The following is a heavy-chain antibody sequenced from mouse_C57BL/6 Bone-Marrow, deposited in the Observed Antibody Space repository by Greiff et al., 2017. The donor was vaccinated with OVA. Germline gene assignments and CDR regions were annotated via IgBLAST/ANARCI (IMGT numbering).Heavy chain of an antibody. CDR3: ASLSDYGSSRYFDV. V-gene: IGHV14-2*01. CDR2: IHPENGET. Sequence: VQLQQPGAELVKPGASVKLSCTASGFTITDYYMHWVKQRPEQGLEWIGRIHPENGETNYAPKFQGKATITADKSSNTAYLQLSSLTSEDAAVYYCASLSDYGSSRYFDVWGTGTTVTVSS. CDR1: GFTITDYY. J-gene: IGHJ1*03. D-gene: IGHD1-1*01.